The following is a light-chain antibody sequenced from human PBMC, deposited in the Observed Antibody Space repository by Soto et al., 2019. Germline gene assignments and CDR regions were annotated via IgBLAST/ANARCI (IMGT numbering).Light chain of an antibody. CDR2: RNG. J-gene: IGLJ1*01. CDR3: DAGADTVSSYV. V-gene: IGLV1-47*01. Sequence: QSVLTQPSSVSATLGQGVTISCSGSIAHIGNNYVYWFQQLPGTAPKVLSNRNGQRPSGVPDRFSGSKSGTSAALAISGLRSEDEADYYCDAGADTVSSYVFGTGTKLTVL. CDR1: IAHIGNNY.